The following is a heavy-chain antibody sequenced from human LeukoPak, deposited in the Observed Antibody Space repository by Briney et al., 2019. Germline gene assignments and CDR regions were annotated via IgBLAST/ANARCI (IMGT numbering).Heavy chain of an antibody. J-gene: IGHJ3*02. CDR1: GFTFSSYA. CDR2: ISYDGSNK. V-gene: IGHV3-30*04. CDR3: ARDRYYDFRAFDI. D-gene: IGHD3-3*01. Sequence: GGSLRLSCAASGFTFSSYAMHWVRQAPGKGLEWVAVISYDGSNKYYADSVKGRFTISRDNSKNTLYLQMNSLRAEDTAVYYCARDRYYDFRAFDIWGQGTMVTVSS.